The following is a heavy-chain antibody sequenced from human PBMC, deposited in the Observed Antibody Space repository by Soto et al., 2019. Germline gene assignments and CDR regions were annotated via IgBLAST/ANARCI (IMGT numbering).Heavy chain of an antibody. D-gene: IGHD5-12*01. CDR2: ISSSGSTI. CDR1: GFTFSSYE. V-gene: IGHV3-48*03. J-gene: IGHJ4*02. CDR3: ARDQRWLQSRGGFDY. Sequence: EVQLVESGGGLVQPGGSLRLSCAASGFTFSSYEMNWVRQAPGKGLEWVSYISSSGSTIYYADSVKGQFTISRDNAKNSLYLQMNSLRAEDTAVYYCARDQRWLQSRGGFDYWGQGTLVTVSS.